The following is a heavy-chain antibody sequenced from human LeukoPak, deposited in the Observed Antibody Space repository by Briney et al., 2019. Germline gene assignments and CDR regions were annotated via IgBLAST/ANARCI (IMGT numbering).Heavy chain of an antibody. D-gene: IGHD4-17*01. CDR3: ASVDDYGDYSSFDY. V-gene: IGHV1-69*05. Sequence: SVKVSCKASGGTFSSYAISWVRQAPGQGLEWMGGIIPIFGTANYAQKFQGRVTITTDESTSTAYMELSSLRSEDTAVYYCASVDDYGDYSSFDYWGQGTLVTVSS. J-gene: IGHJ4*02. CDR2: IIPIFGTA. CDR1: GGTFSSYA.